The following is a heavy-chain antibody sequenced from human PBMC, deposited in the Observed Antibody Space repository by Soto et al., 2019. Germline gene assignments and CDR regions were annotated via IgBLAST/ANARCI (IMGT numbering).Heavy chain of an antibody. D-gene: IGHD5-18*01. CDR3: AKDRRGYSYGFQWDYFDY. V-gene: IGHV3-30*18. CDR2: ISYDGSNK. CDR1: GFTFSSYG. Sequence: GGSLRPSCAASGFTFSSYGMHWVRQAPGKGLEWVAVISYDGSNKYYADSVKGRFTISRDNSKNTLYLQMNSLRAEDTAVYYCAKDRRGYSYGFQWDYFDYWGQGTLVTVSS. J-gene: IGHJ4*02.